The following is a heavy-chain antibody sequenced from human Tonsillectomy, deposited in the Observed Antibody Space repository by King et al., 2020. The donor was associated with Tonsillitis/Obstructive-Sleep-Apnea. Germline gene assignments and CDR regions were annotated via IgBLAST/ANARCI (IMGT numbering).Heavy chain of an antibody. CDR2: IFYSGGT. CDR3: ARQRAIVGVPATPIRYFDC. CDR1: CGSISGSSDY. D-gene: IGHD2-2*01. Sequence: LQLQESGPGLVKPSETLSLTCTVSCGSISGSSDYWGWIRQPPGKGREGIGSIFYSGGTYYSPSLNCRVTISVDTSKNQFSLRLTSVTAADTAVYYCARQRAIVGVPATPIRYFDCWGQGTLVTVSS. V-gene: IGHV4-39*01. J-gene: IGHJ4*02.